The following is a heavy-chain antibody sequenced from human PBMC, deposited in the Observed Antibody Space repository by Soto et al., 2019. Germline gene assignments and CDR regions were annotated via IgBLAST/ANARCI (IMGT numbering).Heavy chain of an antibody. CDR3: ARDREAQWLATFDY. CDR1: GCIFIGYG. CDR2: ISDDGSTI. J-gene: IGHJ4*02. Sequence: PGGSLRLSCAASGCIFIGYGMCWVRQAPGKGLDWVAVISDDGSTIYYADSVEGRFTISRDNAKNSLYLQMNSLRAEDTAVYYCARDREAQWLATFDYWGQGTLVTVSS. V-gene: IGHV3-33*07. D-gene: IGHD6-19*01.